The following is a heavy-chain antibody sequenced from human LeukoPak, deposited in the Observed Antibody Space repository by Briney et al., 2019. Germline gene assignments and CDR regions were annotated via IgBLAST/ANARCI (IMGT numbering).Heavy chain of an antibody. D-gene: IGHD3-10*01. Sequence: ASVKVSCKASGYTFTSYYIHWVRQAPGQGLEWMGIINPIGGTTDYAQKFQGRVTMTRNTSISTAYMELSSLRSEDTAVYYCARGRVDGSGSSNFDYWGQGTLVTVSS. V-gene: IGHV1-46*01. J-gene: IGHJ4*02. CDR1: GYTFTSYY. CDR2: INPIGGTT. CDR3: ARGRVDGSGSSNFDY.